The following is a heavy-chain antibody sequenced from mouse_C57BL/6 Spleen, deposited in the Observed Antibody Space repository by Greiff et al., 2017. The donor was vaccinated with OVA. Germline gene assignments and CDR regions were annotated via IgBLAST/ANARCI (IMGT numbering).Heavy chain of an antibody. CDR1: GYTFTSYW. Sequence: VQLQQPGTELVKPGVSVKLSCKASGYTFTSYWMHWVKQRLGQGFEWFGNINPSNGGTNYNEKFKGKATLTVDKSSSTAYMQLSSLTSEDSAVYYCARGDDYYSSYVAWFAYWGKGTLVTVSA. J-gene: IGHJ3*01. CDR2: INPSNGGT. CDR3: ARGDDYYSSYVAWFAY. D-gene: IGHD2-5*01. V-gene: IGHV1-53*01.